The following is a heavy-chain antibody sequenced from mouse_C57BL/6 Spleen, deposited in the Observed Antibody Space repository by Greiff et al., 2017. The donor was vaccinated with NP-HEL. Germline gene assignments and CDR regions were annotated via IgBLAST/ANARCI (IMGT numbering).Heavy chain of an antibody. Sequence: QVQLQQPGAELVRPGSSVKLSCKASGYTFTSYWMDWVKQRPGQGLEWIGNIYPSDSETHYNQKFKDKATLTVDKSSSTAYMQLSSLTSEDSAVYYCAREGLYYSNYAGFAYWGQGTLVTVSA. D-gene: IGHD2-5*01. CDR3: AREGLYYSNYAGFAY. V-gene: IGHV1-61*01. CDR2: IYPSDSET. CDR1: GYTFTSYW. J-gene: IGHJ3*01.